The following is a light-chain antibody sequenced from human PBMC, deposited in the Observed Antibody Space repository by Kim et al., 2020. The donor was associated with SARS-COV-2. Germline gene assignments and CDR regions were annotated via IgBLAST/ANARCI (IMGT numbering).Light chain of an antibody. CDR3: QQYYSYPYT. CDR1: QHISSN. J-gene: IGKJ2*01. Sequence: AIRMTQSPSSFSASTGDRVTVTCRASQHISSNLAWYQQKPGRAPKLLIYAASTLQSGVPSRFSGGGSGTDFTLTITSLQSEDFATYYCQQYYSYPYTFGQGTKLEI. CDR2: AAS. V-gene: IGKV1-8*01.